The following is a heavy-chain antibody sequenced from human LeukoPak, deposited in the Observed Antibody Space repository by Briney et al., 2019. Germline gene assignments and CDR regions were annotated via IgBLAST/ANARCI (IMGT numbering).Heavy chain of an antibody. J-gene: IGHJ4*02. CDR2: IYHSGST. V-gene: IGHV4-39*07. D-gene: IGHD3-22*01. CDR1: GGSISSSSYD. CDR3: ASQTYYYDSSGYYYLGEFDY. Sequence: SETLSLTFTVSGGSISSSSYDSGWIRQPPGKGLERLGSIYHSGSTYYNPSLKSRVTISVDTSKNQFSLKLSSVTAADTAVYYCASQTYYYDSSGYYYLGEFDYWGQGTLVTVSS.